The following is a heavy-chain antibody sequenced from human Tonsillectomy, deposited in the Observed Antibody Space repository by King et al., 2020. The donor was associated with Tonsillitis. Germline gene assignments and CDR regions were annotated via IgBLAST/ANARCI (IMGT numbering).Heavy chain of an antibody. CDR3: ARDSPLRGFDQ. CDR2: INPNSGRT. J-gene: IGHJ4*02. V-gene: IGHV1-2*02. D-gene: IGHD4-17*01. CDR1: GYTLTGYY. Sequence: QLVQSGAEEKKPGASVRVSCKTFGYTLTGYYMHWLRQAPGHGLEWMGWINPNSGRTNYAQKFQGRVNMTRDTSINTAYLDLSSLRSDDTAVYYCARDSPLRGFDQWGQGTLVIVSS.